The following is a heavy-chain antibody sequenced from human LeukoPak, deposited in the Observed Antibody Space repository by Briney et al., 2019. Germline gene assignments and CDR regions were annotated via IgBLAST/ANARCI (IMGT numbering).Heavy chain of an antibody. D-gene: IGHD3-10*01. CDR1: GGSISSSNYC. J-gene: IGHJ6*02. V-gene: IGHV4-61*05. CDR3: ATRSGSYYYYGMDV. Sequence: PSETLSLTCTVSGGSISSSNYCWGWIRQPPGKGLEWIGYIYYSGSTNYNPSLKSRVTISVDTSKNQFSLKLSSVTAADTAVYYCATRSGSYYYYGMDVWGQGTTVTVSS. CDR2: IYYSGST.